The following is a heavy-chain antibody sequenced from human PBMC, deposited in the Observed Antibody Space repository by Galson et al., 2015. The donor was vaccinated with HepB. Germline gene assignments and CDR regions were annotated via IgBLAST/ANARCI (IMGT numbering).Heavy chain of an antibody. CDR2: ISGSGGST. D-gene: IGHD1-14*01. CDR3: AKVGTPGYYYYYNMDV. J-gene: IGHJ6*03. Sequence: SLRLSCAASGFTFSSYAMSWARQAPGKGLEWVSAISGSGGSTYYADSVKGRFTISRDNSKNTLSLQMNSLRAEDTALYYCAKVGTPGYYYYYNMDVWGKGTTVTVSS. V-gene: IGHV3-23*01. CDR1: GFTFSSYA.